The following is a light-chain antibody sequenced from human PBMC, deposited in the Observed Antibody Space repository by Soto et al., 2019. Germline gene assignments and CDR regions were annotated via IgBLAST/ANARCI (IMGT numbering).Light chain of an antibody. CDR2: AAS. J-gene: IGKJ1*01. CDR1: QSIDNW. V-gene: IGKV1-5*01. CDR3: KQFSSYST. Sequence: DIQMTQSPSTLSASVGDRVTITCRASQSIDNWLAWYQQKPGKAPKLLIYAASTLETGVPSRFSGSGSGTEFTLTIKSLQTDDFATYYCKQFSSYSTFGQGTKV.